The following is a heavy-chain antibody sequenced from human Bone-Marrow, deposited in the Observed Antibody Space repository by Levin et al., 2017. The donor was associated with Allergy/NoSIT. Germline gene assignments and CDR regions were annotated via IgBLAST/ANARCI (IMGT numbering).Heavy chain of an antibody. D-gene: IGHD3-22*01. CDR2: IKSKTDGGTT. Sequence: GGSLRLSCATSGFTFTNAWMTWVRQTPGKGLEWIGHIKSKTDGGTTDYAAPLRGRVIIARHDLKNTLYLQINSLELEDTGVYYCTTDRASSAWTGWGWFDSWGQGTQVTVSS. V-gene: IGHV3-15*05. CDR3: TTDRASSAWTGWGWFDS. J-gene: IGHJ5*01. CDR1: GFTFTNAW.